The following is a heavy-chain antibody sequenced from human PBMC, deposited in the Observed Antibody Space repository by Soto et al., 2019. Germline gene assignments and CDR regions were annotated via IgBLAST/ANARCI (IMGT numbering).Heavy chain of an antibody. D-gene: IGHD7-27*01. Sequence: QVLLVESGGGLVQPGRSLRLSCAASGSIFRGYGMHWVRQAPGKGLEWVAVIRFDGSNINYADFVMGRFTISRDNSKNTLYLEMNSLRVEDTAVYYCARDGVGANAFWGYLDYWGQGTLVTVSS. CDR1: GSIFRGYG. V-gene: IGHV3-33*01. CDR2: IRFDGSNI. CDR3: ARDGVGANAFWGYLDY. J-gene: IGHJ4*02.